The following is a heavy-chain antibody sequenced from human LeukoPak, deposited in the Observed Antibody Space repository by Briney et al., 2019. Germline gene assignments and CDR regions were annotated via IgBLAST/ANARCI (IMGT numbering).Heavy chain of an antibody. CDR1: VYSFTSYW. CDR2: IYPGDSAT. CDR3: ARHADSSGLGDAFDI. D-gene: IGHD3-22*01. V-gene: IGHV5-51*01. Sequence: GESLKISCKASVYSFTSYWIAWVRQTPGKGLEWMGIIYPGDSATRYSPSFQGQVTISADKSISTAYLQWSSLKASDTAMYYCARHADSSGLGDAFDIWGHGTMVTVSS. J-gene: IGHJ3*02.